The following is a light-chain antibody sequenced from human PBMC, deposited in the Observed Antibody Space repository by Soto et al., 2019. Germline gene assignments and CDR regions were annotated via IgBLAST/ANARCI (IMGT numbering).Light chain of an antibody. CDR3: QQYDNSPIT. CDR2: GAS. Sequence: EIVLPQSSSTLSLSPGESATLSCMATRSVSSYLAWYQQKPGQAPRLLIYGASSRATGIPDRFSGTGSETDFTLTISRLEPEDFAVYYCQQYDNSPITFGQGTRLEIK. CDR1: RSVSSY. J-gene: IGKJ5*01. V-gene: IGKV3-20*01.